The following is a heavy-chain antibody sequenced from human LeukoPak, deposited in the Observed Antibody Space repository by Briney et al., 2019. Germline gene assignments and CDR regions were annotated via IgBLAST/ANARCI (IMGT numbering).Heavy chain of an antibody. CDR1: GFTFSSYW. J-gene: IGHJ3*02. D-gene: IGHD4-23*01. Sequence: GGSLRLSCAASGFTFSSYWMSWVRQAPGKGLEWVANIKQDGSEKYYVDSVKGRFTISRDNAKNSLYLQMNSLRAEDTAVYYCARVGLRWYHDAFDIWGQGTMVTVSS. CDR2: IKQDGSEK. CDR3: ARVGLRWYHDAFDI. V-gene: IGHV3-7*01.